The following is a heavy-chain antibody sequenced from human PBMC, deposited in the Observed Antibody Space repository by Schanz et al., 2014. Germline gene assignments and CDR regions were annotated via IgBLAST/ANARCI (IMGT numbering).Heavy chain of an antibody. V-gene: IGHV3-48*01. CDR1: GFTFSTYA. CDR2: VSRSTPDI. CDR3: VRDSFFAFDY. J-gene: IGHJ4*02. Sequence: EVQLLESGGGLVQPGGSLRLSCAASGFTFSTYAMAWVRQAPGKGLEWVSYVSRSTPDIYYADSVKGRFTMSRDNAKNSLYLEMNSLRAEDTAVYYCVRDSFFAFDYWGQGTLVTVSS. D-gene: IGHD3-3*01.